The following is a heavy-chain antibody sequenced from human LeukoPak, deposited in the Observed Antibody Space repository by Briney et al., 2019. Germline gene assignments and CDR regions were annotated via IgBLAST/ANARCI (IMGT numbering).Heavy chain of an antibody. J-gene: IGHJ4*02. CDR3: AKEGRIVGPPPDY. CDR2: ISGSGGST. Sequence: PGGSLRLSCAASGFTVSSNYMSWVRQAPGKGLEWVSAISGSGGSTYYADSVKGRFTISRDNSKNTLYLQMNSLRAEDTAVYYCAKEGRIVGPPPDYWGQGTLVTVSS. CDR1: GFTVSSNY. D-gene: IGHD1-26*01. V-gene: IGHV3-23*01.